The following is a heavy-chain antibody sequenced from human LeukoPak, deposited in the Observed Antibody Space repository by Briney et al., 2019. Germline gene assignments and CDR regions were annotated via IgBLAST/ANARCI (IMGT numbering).Heavy chain of an antibody. J-gene: IGHJ4*02. D-gene: IGHD5-24*01. V-gene: IGHV3-7*03. CDR1: GFSFSSFW. CDR2: IKQDGSEK. CDR3: TSLGWPQLQGALDY. Sequence: GGSLRLSCAASGFSFSSFWMSWVRQVPGKGLEWVANIKQDGSEKYYLDSVKGRFTISRDNAKNSLYLQMNSLRAEDTAMYYCTSLGWPQLQGALDYWGQGTLVTVSS.